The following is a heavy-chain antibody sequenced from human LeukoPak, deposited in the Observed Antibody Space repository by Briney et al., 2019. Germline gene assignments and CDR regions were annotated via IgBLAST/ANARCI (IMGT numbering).Heavy chain of an antibody. Sequence: GGSLRLSCVASGFTFSSFETNLVRQAPGKGLEWVSYISSSGNTKYYADSVKGRFIISRDNAKNSLYLQMNGLRAEDTAVYYCARTFDYWGQGTLVTVSS. CDR1: GFTFSSFE. J-gene: IGHJ4*02. CDR3: ARTFDY. V-gene: IGHV3-48*03. CDR2: ISSSGNTK.